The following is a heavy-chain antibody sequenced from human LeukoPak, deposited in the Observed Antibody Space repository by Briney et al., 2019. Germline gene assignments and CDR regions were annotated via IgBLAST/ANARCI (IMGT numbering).Heavy chain of an antibody. V-gene: IGHV1-2*06. CDR3: ATNLFPYGDYEMEVDY. D-gene: IGHD4-17*01. CDR1: GYTFTGYY. CDR2: INPNSGGT. J-gene: IGHJ4*02. Sequence: ALVKVSCKASGYTFTGYYMHWVRQAPGRGLEWMGRINPNSGGTNYAQKFQGRVTMTRDTSISTAYMELSRLRSDDTAVYYCATNLFPYGDYEMEVDYWGQGTLVTVSS.